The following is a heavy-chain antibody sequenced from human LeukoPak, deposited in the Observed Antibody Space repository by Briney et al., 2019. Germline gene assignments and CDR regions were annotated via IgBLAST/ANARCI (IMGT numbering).Heavy chain of an antibody. V-gene: IGHV4-34*01. CDR1: GESFNGYY. CDR3: ARGEGNDYVWGSFYYYLDV. D-gene: IGHD3-16*01. Sequence: SETLSLTCAVNGESFNGYYWTWIRQSPGTGLEWIGEINNIGHINYNPSLKSPVTISLDTSQKPFFLKLNSVTAADTAIYYCARGEGNDYVWGSFYYYLDVWGKGTTVTVSS. CDR2: INNIGHI. J-gene: IGHJ6*03.